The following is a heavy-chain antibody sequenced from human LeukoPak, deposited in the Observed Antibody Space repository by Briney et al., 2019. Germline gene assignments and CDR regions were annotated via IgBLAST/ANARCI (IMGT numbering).Heavy chain of an antibody. D-gene: IGHD1-26*01. Sequence: GWSLRLSCVASGFTFSNYGMNLVRQAPGKGMEWASGITSGSVTYYADSVKGRFTISRDNSKNTLYLQMNGLTVEDTAVYYCAKGRILVGTPNLGVDYWGQGTLVTVSS. CDR1: GFTFSNYG. V-gene: IGHV3-23*01. J-gene: IGHJ4*02. CDR2: ITSGSVT. CDR3: AKGRILVGTPNLGVDY.